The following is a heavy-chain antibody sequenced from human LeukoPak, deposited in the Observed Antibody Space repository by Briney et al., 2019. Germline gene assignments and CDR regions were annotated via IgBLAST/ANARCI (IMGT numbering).Heavy chain of an antibody. J-gene: IGHJ6*03. CDR2: IYRSGST. Sequence: PSETLSLTCAVSGYSISSGYYWGWIRQPPGKGLEWIGSIYRSGSTYYNPSLKSRVTITVDTSKNQFSLKLSSVTAADTAVYDGERCLTIFRGGNYYYMCVWGKGTTVTVSS. D-gene: IGHD3-10*01. CDR1: GYSISSGYY. V-gene: IGHV4-38-2*01. CDR3: ERCLTIFRGGNYYYMCV.